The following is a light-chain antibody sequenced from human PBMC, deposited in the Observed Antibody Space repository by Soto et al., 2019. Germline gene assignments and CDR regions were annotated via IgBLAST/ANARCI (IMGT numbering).Light chain of an antibody. CDR2: DAS. J-gene: IGKJ1*01. V-gene: IGKV1-5*01. CDR1: KGISSW. CDR3: QQYNSYSWT. Sequence: DIPIPHSPSAVSASVGGAVTITCRASKGISSWLAWYQQKPGKAPKLLMSDASSLESGVRSRFSGSGSGTDFTLTLSSLQPDDFATYSCQQYNSYSWTFGQGPKV.